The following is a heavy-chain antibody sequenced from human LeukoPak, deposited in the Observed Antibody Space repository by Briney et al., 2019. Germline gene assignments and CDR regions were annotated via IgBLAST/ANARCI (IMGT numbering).Heavy chain of an antibody. CDR3: ARSPVGKYSSSWYWFDP. J-gene: IGHJ5*02. D-gene: IGHD6-13*01. V-gene: IGHV3-53*01. CDR2: IYSGGST. CDR1: GFTVSSNY. Sequence: GGSLRLSCAASGFTVSSNYMSWVRQAPGKGLEWVSVIYSGGSTYYADSVKGRLTISRDNSKNTLYLQMNSLRAEDTAVYYCARSPVGKYSSSWYWFDPWGQGTLVTVSS.